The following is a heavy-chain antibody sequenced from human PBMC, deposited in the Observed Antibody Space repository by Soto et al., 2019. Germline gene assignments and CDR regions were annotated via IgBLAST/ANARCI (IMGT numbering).Heavy chain of an antibody. CDR3: ARDAHYFGSGSYVSGMDV. D-gene: IGHD3-10*01. CDR1: GYTFTSYFTSFY. CDR2: INPSGGST. V-gene: IGHV1-46*01. J-gene: IGHJ6*02. Sequence: ASVKVSCKASGYTFTSYFTSFYMHWVRQAPGQGLEWMGIINPSGGSTSYAQKFQGRVTMTRDTSTSTVYMELSSLRSEDTAVYYCARDAHYFGSGSYVSGMDVWGQGATVTVSS.